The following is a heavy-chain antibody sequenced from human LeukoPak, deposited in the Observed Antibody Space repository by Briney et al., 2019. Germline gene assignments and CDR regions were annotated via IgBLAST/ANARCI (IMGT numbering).Heavy chain of an antibody. V-gene: IGHV4-39*01. J-gene: IGHJ4*02. CDR1: GGSITSSSYY. Sequence: PSETLSLTCTVSGGSITSSSYYWGWIRQPPGKGLEWIGSIYYSGSTYYNPSLKNRVTISVDTSKNQFSLKVNSVTAADTAVYYCARQSTTFGPSPFDYWGQGTLVTVSS. D-gene: IGHD3-3*01. CDR2: IYYSGST. CDR3: ARQSTTFGPSPFDY.